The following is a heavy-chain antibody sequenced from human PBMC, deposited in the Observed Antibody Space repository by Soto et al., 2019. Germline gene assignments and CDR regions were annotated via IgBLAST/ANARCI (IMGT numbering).Heavy chain of an antibody. V-gene: IGHV6-1*01. D-gene: IGHD3-10*01. CDR3: ARDRAGITLVRGVREFDY. Sequence: QTLSLTCAISGDSVSSNSAAWNWIRQSPSRGLEWLGRTYYRSKWYNEYAVSVKSRITINPDTSKNQFSLQLNSVTPEDTAVYYCARDRAGITLVRGVREFDYWGQGTLVTVSS. CDR1: GDSVSSNSAA. CDR2: TYYRSKWYN. J-gene: IGHJ4*02.